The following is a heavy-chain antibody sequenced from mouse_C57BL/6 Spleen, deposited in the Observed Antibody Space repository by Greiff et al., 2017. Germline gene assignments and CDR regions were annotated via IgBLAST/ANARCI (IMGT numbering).Heavy chain of an antibody. V-gene: IGHV2-2*01. CDR1: GFSLTSYG. CDR3: ARNKFFPNDGYYLYAMDY. Sequence: QVQLQQSGPGLVQPSQSLSITCTVSGFSLTSYGVHWVRQSPGKGLEWLGVIWSGGSTDYNAAFISRLSISKDNSKSQVFFKMNSLQADDTAIYYCARNKFFPNDGYYLYAMDYWGQGTSVTVSS. CDR2: IWSGGST. D-gene: IGHD2-3*01. J-gene: IGHJ4*01.